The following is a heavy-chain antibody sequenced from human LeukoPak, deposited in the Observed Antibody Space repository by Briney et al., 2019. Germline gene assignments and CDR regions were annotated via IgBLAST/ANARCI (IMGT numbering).Heavy chain of an antibody. Sequence: SVKVSCKASGGTFSSYAISWVRQAPGQGLEWMGGIIPIFGTANYAQKFQGRVTITADKSTSTAYMELSSLRSEDTTVYYCARGAIAVAGTLFDYWGQGTLGTVSS. CDR3: ARGAIAVAGTLFDY. D-gene: IGHD6-19*01. V-gene: IGHV1-69*06. CDR2: IIPIFGTA. CDR1: GGTFSSYA. J-gene: IGHJ4*02.